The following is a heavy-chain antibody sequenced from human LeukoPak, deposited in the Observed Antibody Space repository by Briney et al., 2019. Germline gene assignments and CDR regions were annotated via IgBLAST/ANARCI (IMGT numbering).Heavy chain of an antibody. J-gene: IGHJ6*02. CDR3: AAPLSSTYYYYGMDV. CDR1: GYTFTSYA. V-gene: IGHV1-3*01. CDR2: INAGNGNT. Sequence: ASVKVSCKASGYTFTSYAMHWVRQAPGQRLEWMGWINAGNGNTKYSQKFQGRVTITRDTSASTAYMELSSLRSADTAVYYSAAPLSSTYYYYGMDVWGQGTTVTVSS. D-gene: IGHD3-16*01.